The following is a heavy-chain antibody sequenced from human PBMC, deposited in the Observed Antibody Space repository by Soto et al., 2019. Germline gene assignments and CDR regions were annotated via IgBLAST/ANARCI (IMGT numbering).Heavy chain of an antibody. CDR1: GVPFRNDG. J-gene: IGHJ5*02. D-gene: IGHD4-4*01. CDR3: ATPVTTKNWVDP. Sequence: LSLSGPVAGVPFRNDGMMRFIPAPGKGLEWVSAISGSGGSTYYADSVKGRFTISRDNSKNTLYLQMNSLRAEDTAVYYCATPVTTKNWVDPWGPETMLTFS. V-gene: IGHV3-23*01. CDR2: ISGSGGST.